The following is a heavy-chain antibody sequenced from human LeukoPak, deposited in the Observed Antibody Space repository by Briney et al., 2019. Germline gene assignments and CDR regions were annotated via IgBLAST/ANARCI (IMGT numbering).Heavy chain of an antibody. V-gene: IGHV4-39*07. CDR1: GGSISSSSYY. D-gene: IGHD4-23*01. Sequence: SETLSLTRTVSGGSISSSSYYWAWIRQPPGKGLEWIGSIHYSGSTYYNPSLQSRVTISIDTSKNQFSLKLRFVTAADTAVYYCARGDYGGKHDAFDIWGQGTMVTVSS. J-gene: IGHJ3*02. CDR3: ARGDYGGKHDAFDI. CDR2: IHYSGST.